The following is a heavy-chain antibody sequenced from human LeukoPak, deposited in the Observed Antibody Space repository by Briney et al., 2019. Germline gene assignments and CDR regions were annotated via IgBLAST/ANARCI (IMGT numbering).Heavy chain of an antibody. CDR1: GFTLSTNA. D-gene: IGHD3-22*01. CDR2: ISGSGAST. V-gene: IGHV3-23*01. Sequence: PGGSLRLSCLTSGFTLSTNAMSWVRQAPGKGLEWISGISGSGASTYYADSVKGRFTISRDDSRNTLYLQMNSLRGDDTAVYYCAKDPLRYYDSSGYRNWFDPWGQGTLVTVSS. CDR3: AKDPLRYYDSSGYRNWFDP. J-gene: IGHJ5*02.